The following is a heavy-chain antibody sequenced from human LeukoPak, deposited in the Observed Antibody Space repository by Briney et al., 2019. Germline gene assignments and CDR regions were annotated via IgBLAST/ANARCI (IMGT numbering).Heavy chain of an antibody. V-gene: IGHV1-18*01. Sequence: ASVKVSCKASGYTFTSYGISWVRQAPGQGLEWMGWISAYNGNTNYAQKLQGRVTMTTDTSTSTAYMELRSLRSDDTAVYYCARIPAGYCSSTSCYPLGYMDVWGKGTTVIVSS. D-gene: IGHD2-2*01. J-gene: IGHJ6*03. CDR1: GYTFTSYG. CDR3: ARIPAGYCSSTSCYPLGYMDV. CDR2: ISAYNGNT.